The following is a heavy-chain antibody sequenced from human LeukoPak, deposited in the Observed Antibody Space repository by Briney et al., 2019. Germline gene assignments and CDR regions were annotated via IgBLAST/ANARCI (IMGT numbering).Heavy chain of an antibody. J-gene: IGHJ4*02. CDR3: ARSGAEGYSYGFLSY. CDR1: GGSISSGSYY. Sequence: PSETLSLTCTVSGGSISSGSYYWSWIRQPAGKGLEWIGRIYTSGSTYYNPSLKSRVTISVDTSKNQFSLKLSSVTAADTAVYYCARSGAEGYSYGFLSYWGQGTLVTVSS. V-gene: IGHV4-61*02. CDR2: IYTSGST. D-gene: IGHD5-18*01.